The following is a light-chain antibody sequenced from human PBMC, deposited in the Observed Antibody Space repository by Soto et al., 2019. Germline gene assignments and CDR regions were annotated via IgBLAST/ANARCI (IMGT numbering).Light chain of an antibody. CDR1: SSDVGGYNY. Sequence: QSALTQPPSASGSPGQSVTISCTGTSSDVGGYNYVSWYQQHPGKAPKLMIYEVSKRPSGVPDRFSGSKSGNTASLTVSGLQAEAEAEDYCSSYAGSALFVFGTGTQLTVL. V-gene: IGLV2-8*01. CDR3: SSYAGSALFV. J-gene: IGLJ1*01. CDR2: EVS.